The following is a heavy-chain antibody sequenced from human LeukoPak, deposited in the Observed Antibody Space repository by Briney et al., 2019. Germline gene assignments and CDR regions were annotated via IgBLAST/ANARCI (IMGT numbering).Heavy chain of an antibody. J-gene: IGHJ4*02. V-gene: IGHV3-23*01. CDR2: ISGSGGST. CDR1: GFTFSSYA. CDR3: AKDHGSSGYWDYFDY. D-gene: IGHD3-22*01. Sequence: PGGSLRLSCAASGFTFSSYAMSWVRQAPGKGLEWVSAISGSGGSTYYADSVKGRFTISRDNSKNTLYLQMNSLRAEDTAVYYCAKDHGSSGYWDYFDYWGQGTLVTVSS.